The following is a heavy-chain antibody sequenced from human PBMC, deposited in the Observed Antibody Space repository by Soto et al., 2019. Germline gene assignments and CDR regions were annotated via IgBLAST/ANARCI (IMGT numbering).Heavy chain of an antibody. CDR2: IDWDDDK. CDR3: ARSPGGFTVATYFCDY. J-gene: IGHJ4*02. Sequence: SGPTLVNPTQTLTLTCTFSGFSLSSKGMRVSWIRQPPGKALEWLARIDWDDDKFYSPSLRIRLTISKDTSKNQVVLTMTNVDPKDTATYYCARSPGGFTVATYFCDYWGQGTLGTVAS. D-gene: IGHD4-17*01. V-gene: IGHV2-70*04. CDR1: GFSLSSKGMR.